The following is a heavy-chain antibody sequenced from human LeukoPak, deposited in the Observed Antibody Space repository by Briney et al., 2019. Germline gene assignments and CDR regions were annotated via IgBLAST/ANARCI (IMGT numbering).Heavy chain of an antibody. V-gene: IGHV3-30*02. CDR3: AKDWGNYYGSGGYFDY. Sequence: GGSLRLSCAASGFTFSSYGMHWVRQAPGKGVEWVAFIRYDGSNKYYADSVKGRFTISRDNSKNTLYLQMNSLRAEDTAVYYCAKDWGNYYGSGGYFDYWGQGTLVTVSS. D-gene: IGHD3-10*01. CDR2: IRYDGSNK. CDR1: GFTFSSYG. J-gene: IGHJ4*02.